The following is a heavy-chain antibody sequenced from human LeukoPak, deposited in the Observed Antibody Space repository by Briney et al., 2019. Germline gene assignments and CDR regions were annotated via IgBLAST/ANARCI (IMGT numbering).Heavy chain of an antibody. CDR1: GFSFSVYW. Sequence: PGGSLRLSCAASGFSFSVYWMHWVRQAPGKGPVWVSRIKTGGSITYYADSVKGRFTISRDNSKNTLYLQMNSLRAEDTAVYYCAKGQSSTYYYDSSGYPFYYYYMDVWGKGTTVTVSS. J-gene: IGHJ6*03. D-gene: IGHD3-22*01. CDR3: AKGQSSTYYYDSSGYPFYYYYMDV. CDR2: IKTGGSIT. V-gene: IGHV3-74*01.